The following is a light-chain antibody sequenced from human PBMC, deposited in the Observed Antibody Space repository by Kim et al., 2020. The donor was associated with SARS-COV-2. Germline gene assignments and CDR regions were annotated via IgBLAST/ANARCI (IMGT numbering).Light chain of an antibody. CDR1: SLRSHY. CDR3: NSRDSSGNHWV. CDR2: YKN. J-gene: IGLJ3*02. Sequence: ALGQTVRITCQGDSLRSHYANWYQQKPGQAPVLVIYYKNNRPSGIPDRFSGSSSGNTASLTITGAQAEDEADYYCNSRDSSGNHWVFGGGTQLTVL. V-gene: IGLV3-19*01.